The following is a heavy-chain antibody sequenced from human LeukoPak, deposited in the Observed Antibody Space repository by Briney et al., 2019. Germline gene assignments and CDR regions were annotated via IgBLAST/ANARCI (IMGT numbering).Heavy chain of an antibody. D-gene: IGHD5-18*01. V-gene: IGHV1-69*05. CDR1: GGTFSSYA. Sequence: SVKVSCKASGGTFSSYATSWVRQAPGQGLEWMGGIIPIFGTANYAQKFQGRVTITTDESTSTAYMELSSLRSEDTAVYYCARAPDTAMGYYYYYYMDVWGKGTTVTVSS. CDR2: IIPIFGTA. J-gene: IGHJ6*03. CDR3: ARAPDTAMGYYYYYYMDV.